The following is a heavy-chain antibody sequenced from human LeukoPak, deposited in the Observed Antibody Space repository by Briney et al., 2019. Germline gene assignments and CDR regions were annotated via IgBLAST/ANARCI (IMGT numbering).Heavy chain of an antibody. CDR3: AKTHFLLGVIVPLFDY. CDR2: ISGSGGST. CDR1: GFTFSSYA. V-gene: IGHV3-23*01. D-gene: IGHD3-16*02. J-gene: IGHJ4*02. Sequence: GGSLRLSCAASGFTFSSYAMSWVRQAPGKGLEWVSAISGSGGSTYYADSVKGRFTISRDNSKNTPYLQMNSLRAEDTAVYYCAKTHFLLGVIVPLFDYWGQGTLVTVSS.